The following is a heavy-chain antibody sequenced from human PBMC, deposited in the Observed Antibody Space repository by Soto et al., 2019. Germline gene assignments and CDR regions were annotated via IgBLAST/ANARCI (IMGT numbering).Heavy chain of an antibody. CDR1: GGSFSGYY. Sequence: SETLSLTCAVYGGSFSGYYWTWIRQPPGTGLEWIGEINHSGSTNYNPSLKSRVTISVDTSKNQFSLKLTSVTAADTAVYYYARDKITGLFDYWGQGTLVTVSS. D-gene: IGHD2-8*02. CDR2: INHSGST. J-gene: IGHJ4*02. V-gene: IGHV4-34*01. CDR3: ARDKITGLFDY.